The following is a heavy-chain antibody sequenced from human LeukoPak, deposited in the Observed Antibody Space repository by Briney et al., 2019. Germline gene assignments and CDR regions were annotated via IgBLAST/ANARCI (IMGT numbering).Heavy chain of an antibody. CDR2: IYWDDDK. Sequence: ESGPTLVNPTQTLTLSCTFSGFSLSTSGVGVGWIRQPPGKALEWLAVIYWDDDKRYSPSLKSRLTITKDTSKNQVVLTMTNMDPVDTATYYCAHRTTAFDIWGQGTMVTVSS. CDR1: GFSLSTSGVG. D-gene: IGHD1-1*01. V-gene: IGHV2-5*02. CDR3: AHRTTAFDI. J-gene: IGHJ3*02.